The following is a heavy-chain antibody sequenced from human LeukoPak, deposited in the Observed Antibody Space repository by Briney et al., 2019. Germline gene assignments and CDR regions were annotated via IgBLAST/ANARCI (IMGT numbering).Heavy chain of an antibody. D-gene: IGHD3-16*01. Sequence: SQTLSLICAISGDSVSRNSAAWHWIRQSPSRGLEWLGRTYYRAKWYNDYAVSVKSRITINPDTSKNQFSLQLNSVTLEDTAVYYCARGGGYVNHAFDIWGQGTMVTVSS. J-gene: IGHJ3*02. V-gene: IGHV6-1*01. CDR3: ARGGGYVNHAFDI. CDR2: TYYRAKWYN. CDR1: GDSVSRNSAA.